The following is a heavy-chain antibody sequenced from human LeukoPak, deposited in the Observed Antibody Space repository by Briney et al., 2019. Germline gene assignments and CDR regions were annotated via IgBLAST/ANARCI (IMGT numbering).Heavy chain of an antibody. CDR3: ARKYSGYDWGTDY. Sequence: PGGSLRLSCAASGFTFSSYGMHWVRQAPGKGLEWVAVIWYDGSNKYYADSVKGRFTISRDNSKNTLYLQMNSLRAEDTAVYYCARKYSGYDWGTDYRGQGTLVTVSS. D-gene: IGHD5-12*01. V-gene: IGHV3-33*01. J-gene: IGHJ4*02. CDR1: GFTFSSYG. CDR2: IWYDGSNK.